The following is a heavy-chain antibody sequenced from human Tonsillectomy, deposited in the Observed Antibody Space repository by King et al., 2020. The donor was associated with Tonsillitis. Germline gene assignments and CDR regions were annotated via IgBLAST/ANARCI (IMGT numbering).Heavy chain of an antibody. Sequence: QLQESGPGLVKPSETLSLTCTVSGVSISGYCWSWIRQPAGEGLEWIGRIYTSDSTYNPSLKSRVTMSVDTSTNQFSLKLSSMTAADTAVYYCARGFHYSSGRVYFDSWGQGTLVTVSS. D-gene: IGHD6-19*01. CDR3: ARGFHYSSGRVYFDS. V-gene: IGHV4-4*07. CDR1: GVSISGYC. CDR2: IYTSDST. J-gene: IGHJ4*02.